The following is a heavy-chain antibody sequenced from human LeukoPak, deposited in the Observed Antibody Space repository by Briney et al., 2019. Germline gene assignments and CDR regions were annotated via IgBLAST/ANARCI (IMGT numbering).Heavy chain of an antibody. CDR2: ISDDGTKE. J-gene: IGHJ4*02. V-gene: IGHV3-30*18. Sequence: GTSLRLSCAASGFTFSNYAMHWVRQAPGRGLEWVAVISDDGTKEFYADFVKGRFTISRDNSKNTLYLQMNSLRAEDTAVYYCAKGLTGYYMRALDYWGQGTLVTVSS. D-gene: IGHD3-9*01. CDR3: AKGLTGYYMRALDY. CDR1: GFTFSNYA.